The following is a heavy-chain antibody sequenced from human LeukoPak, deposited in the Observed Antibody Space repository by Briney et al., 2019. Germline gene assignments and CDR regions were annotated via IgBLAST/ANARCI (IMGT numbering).Heavy chain of an antibody. Sequence: PSETLSLTCTVSGGSISSSSYYWGWIRQPPGEGLEWIGSIYYSGSTYYNPSLKSRVTISVDTSKNQFSLKLSSVTAADTAVYYCARRAPSRYSGSYYNWFDPWGQGTLVTVSS. J-gene: IGHJ5*02. CDR3: ARRAPSRYSGSYYNWFDP. V-gene: IGHV4-39*01. CDR2: IYYSGST. D-gene: IGHD1-26*01. CDR1: GGSISSSSYY.